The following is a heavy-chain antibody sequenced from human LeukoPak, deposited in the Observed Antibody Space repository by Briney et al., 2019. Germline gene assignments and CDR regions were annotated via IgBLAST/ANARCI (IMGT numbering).Heavy chain of an antibody. CDR3: AKGTLIVVVPAAIDY. V-gene: IGHV3-23*01. Sequence: GGSLRLSCAASGFTFSSYAMSWVRQAPGKGLEWVSAISGSGGSIYYADSVKGRFTISRDNSKNTLYLQMNSLRAEDTAVYYCAKGTLIVVVPAAIDYWGQGTLVTVSS. CDR1: GFTFSSYA. J-gene: IGHJ4*02. CDR2: ISGSGGSI. D-gene: IGHD2-2*01.